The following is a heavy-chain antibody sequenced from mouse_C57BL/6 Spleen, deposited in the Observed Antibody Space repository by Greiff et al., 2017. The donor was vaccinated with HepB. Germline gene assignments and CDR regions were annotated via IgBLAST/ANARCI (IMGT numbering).Heavy chain of an antibody. V-gene: IGHV1-69*01. CDR3: ARSHYYGSRGGYFDY. CDR1: GYTFTSYW. D-gene: IGHD1-1*01. CDR2: IDPSDSYT. Sequence: VQLQQPGAELVMPGASVKLSCKASGYTFTSYWMHWVKQRPGQGLEWIGEIDPSDSYTNYNQKFKGKSTLTVDKSSSTAYMQLSSLTSEDSAVYYCARSHYYGSRGGYFDYWGQGTTLTVSS. J-gene: IGHJ2*01.